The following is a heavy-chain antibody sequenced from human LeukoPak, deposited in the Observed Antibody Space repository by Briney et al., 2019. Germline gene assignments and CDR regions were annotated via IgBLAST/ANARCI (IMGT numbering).Heavy chain of an antibody. Sequence: PSETLSLTCTVSGGSISSSSYYWGWIRQPPGKGLEWFGSIYYSGSTYYNPSLKSRVTISVDTSKNQFSLKLSSVTAADTAVYYCPRHPRDDYGSGPFDYWGQGTLVTVSS. CDR1: GGSISSSSYY. CDR2: IYYSGST. J-gene: IGHJ4*02. D-gene: IGHD3-10*01. CDR3: PRHPRDDYGSGPFDY. V-gene: IGHV4-39*01.